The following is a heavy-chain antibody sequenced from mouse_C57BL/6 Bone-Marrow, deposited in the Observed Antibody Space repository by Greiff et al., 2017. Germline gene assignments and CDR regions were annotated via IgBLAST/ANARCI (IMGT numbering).Heavy chain of an antibody. CDR1: GYSFTGYY. CDR2: INPSTGGT. CDR3: ATDDDFAWFAY. V-gene: IGHV1-42*01. D-gene: IGHD2-4*01. J-gene: IGHJ3*01. Sequence: EVKLVESGPELVKPGASVKISCKASGYSFTGYYMNWVKQSPEKSLEWIGEINPSTGGTTYNQKFKAKATLTVDKSSSTAYMQLKSLTSEDSAVYYCATDDDFAWFAYWGQGTLVTVSA.